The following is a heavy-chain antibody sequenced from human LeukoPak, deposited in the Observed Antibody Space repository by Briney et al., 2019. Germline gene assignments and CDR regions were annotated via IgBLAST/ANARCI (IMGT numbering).Heavy chain of an antibody. CDR1: GYTLTELS. J-gene: IGHJ5*02. V-gene: IGHV1-24*01. Sequence: ASVKVSCKVSGYTLTELSMHWVRQAPGKGLEWMGGFDPEDGETIYAQKFQGRVTMTEDTSTDTAYMELSSLRYEDTAVYYCATALIVVVPAVHTWGQGTLVTVSS. D-gene: IGHD2-2*01. CDR2: FDPEDGET. CDR3: ATALIVVVPAVHT.